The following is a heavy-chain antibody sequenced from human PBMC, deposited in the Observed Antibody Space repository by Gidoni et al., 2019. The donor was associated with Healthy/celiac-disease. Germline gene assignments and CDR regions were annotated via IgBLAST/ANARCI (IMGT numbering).Heavy chain of an antibody. CDR1: GFTFSSYA. CDR2: IRGSGGST. Sequence: EVQLLESGGGLVQPGGSLRLSGAASGFTFSSYALSWVRQAPGKGLSGVSAIRGSGGSTYYASSVKGRCTISRDNSKNTLYLQMNSLSAEVTAVYYCAKSFPSLQSGQEFGLTSYYFDYWGQGTLVTVSS. D-gene: IGHD3-10*01. J-gene: IGHJ4*02. V-gene: IGHV3-23*01. CDR3: AKSFPSLQSGQEFGLTSYYFDY.